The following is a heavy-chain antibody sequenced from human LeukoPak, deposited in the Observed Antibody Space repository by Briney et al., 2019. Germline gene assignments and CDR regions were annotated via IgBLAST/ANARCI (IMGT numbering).Heavy chain of an antibody. V-gene: IGHV3-7*01. D-gene: IGHD5-24*01. CDR3: ARGETMDV. CDR2: INEDGSEK. J-gene: IGHJ6*03. Sequence: GGSLRLSCVALEFSFETYWMSWVRQAPGKGPEWVANINEDGSEKHYVGSVRGRFTISRDYADNSLHLQMNSLRPEDMAVYYCARGETMDVWGKGTTVTVSS. CDR1: EFSFETYW.